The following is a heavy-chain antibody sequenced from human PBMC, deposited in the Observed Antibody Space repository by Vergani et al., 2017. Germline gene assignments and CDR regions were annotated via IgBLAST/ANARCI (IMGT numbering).Heavy chain of an antibody. V-gene: IGHV4-4*07. CDR1: GGSISSYY. Sequence: QVQLQESGPGLVKPSETLSLTCTVSGGSISSYYWSWIRQPAGKGLEWIGRIYTSGSTNHNPSLKSRVTMSVDTSKNQFSLKLSSVTAADAAVYYCARVRRSKTGSSYYGMDVWGQGTTVTVSS. J-gene: IGHJ6*02. CDR3: ARVRRSKTGSSYYGMDV. D-gene: IGHD1-14*01. CDR2: IYTSGST.